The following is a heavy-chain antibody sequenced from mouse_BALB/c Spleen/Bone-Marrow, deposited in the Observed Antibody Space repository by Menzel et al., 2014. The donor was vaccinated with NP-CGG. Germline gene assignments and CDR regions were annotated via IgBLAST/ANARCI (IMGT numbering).Heavy chain of an antibody. D-gene: IGHD1-1*01. Sequence: VQLQQSGGGLVQPGGSLKLSCAASGFTFSSYGMSWVRQTPDKRLELVATINSNGGSTYYPDSVKGRFTISRDNAKNTLYLQMSSLKSEDTAMYYCARDYYGSIDYWGQGTTRTVSS. CDR2: INSNGGST. CDR1: GFTFSSYG. J-gene: IGHJ2*01. CDR3: ARDYYGSIDY. V-gene: IGHV5-6-3*01.